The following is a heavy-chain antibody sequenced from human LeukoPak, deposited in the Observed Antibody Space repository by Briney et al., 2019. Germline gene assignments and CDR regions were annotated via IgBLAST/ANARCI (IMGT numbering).Heavy chain of an antibody. CDR1: GFTFSSYS. CDR3: ARDDRYSYGYSQSGHFDY. D-gene: IGHD5-18*01. V-gene: IGHV3-21*01. CDR2: ISGSSSDI. J-gene: IGHJ4*02. Sequence: GGSLRLSCAASGFTFSSYSMNWARQAPGEGLEWVSSISGSSSDIYYADSLKGRFTISRDNAKNSLYLQMNSLRVEDTAVYYCARDDRYSYGYSQSGHFDYWGQGILVTVSS.